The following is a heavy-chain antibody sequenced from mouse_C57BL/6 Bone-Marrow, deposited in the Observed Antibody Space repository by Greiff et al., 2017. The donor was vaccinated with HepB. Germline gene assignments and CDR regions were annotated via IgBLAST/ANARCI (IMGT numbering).Heavy chain of an antibody. J-gene: IGHJ1*03. V-gene: IGHV7-1*01. Sequence: EVMLVESGGGLVQSGRSLRLSCATSGFTFSDFYMEWVRQAPGKGLEWIAASRNKANDYTTEYSASVKGRFIVSRDTSQSILYLQMNALRAEDTAIYYCARDALLLRSTDWYFDVWGTGTTVTVSS. CDR1: GFTFSDFY. D-gene: IGHD1-1*01. CDR2: SRNKANDYTT. CDR3: ARDALLLRSTDWYFDV.